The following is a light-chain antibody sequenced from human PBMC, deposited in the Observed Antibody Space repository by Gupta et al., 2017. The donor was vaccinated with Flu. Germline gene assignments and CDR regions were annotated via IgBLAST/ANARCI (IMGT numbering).Light chain of an antibody. CDR3: QWEDTTSNMWV. CDR1: SGNMDGKY. CDR2: KDR. V-gene: IGLV6-57*02. J-gene: IGLJ3*02. Sequence: GRSGNMDGKYVHWDQQRPDRAHTTVVYKDRQRPSGGPDRFSGSIDSSSNSASLTSTRLKTEDEADYYCQWEDTTSNMWVFGGGTRLTVL.